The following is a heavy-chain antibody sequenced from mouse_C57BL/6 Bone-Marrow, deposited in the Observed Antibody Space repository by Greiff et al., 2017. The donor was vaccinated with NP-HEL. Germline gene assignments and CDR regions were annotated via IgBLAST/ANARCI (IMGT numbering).Heavy chain of an antibody. CDR2: INPNNGGT. Sequence: VQLQQSGPELVKPGASVKIPCKASGYTFTDYNMDWVKQSHGKSLEWIGDINPNNGGTIYNQKFKGKATLTVDKSSSTAYMELRSLTSEDTAVYYCERRFLDGSSYWYFEVGGTGTTVTVAS. D-gene: IGHD1-1*01. J-gene: IGHJ1*03. CDR1: GYTFTDYN. CDR3: ERRFLDGSSYWYFEV. V-gene: IGHV1-18*01.